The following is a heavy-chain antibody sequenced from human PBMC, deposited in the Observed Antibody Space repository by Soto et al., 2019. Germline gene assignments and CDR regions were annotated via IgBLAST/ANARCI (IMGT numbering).Heavy chain of an antibody. CDR2: IIPIFGTA. CDR3: ARAAYYDSSGYYPFYWYFDL. D-gene: IGHD3-22*01. J-gene: IGHJ2*01. Sequence: QVQLVQSGAEVKKPGSSVKVSCKASGGTFSSYAISWVRQAPGQGLEWMGGIIPIFGTANYAQKFQGRVTITAEKSTSTAYMGLSSLRSEDTAVYYCARAAYYDSSGYYPFYWYFDLWGRGTLVTVSS. V-gene: IGHV1-69*06. CDR1: GGTFSSYA.